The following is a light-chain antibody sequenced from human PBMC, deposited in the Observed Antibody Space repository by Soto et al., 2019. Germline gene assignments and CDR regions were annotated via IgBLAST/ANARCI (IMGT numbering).Light chain of an antibody. J-gene: IGKJ5*01. CDR3: QQYTGPPTT. CDR2: GAS. CDR1: QSVSTN. Sequence: EIVLTQSPGSLSLSPGEGATLSCRASQSVSTNLAWYQQRPGQPPKLLIFGASSRATGIPARFSGSGSGTDFTLTITRLEPEDSAVYFCQQYTGPPTTFGQGTRLEIK. V-gene: IGKV3-20*01.